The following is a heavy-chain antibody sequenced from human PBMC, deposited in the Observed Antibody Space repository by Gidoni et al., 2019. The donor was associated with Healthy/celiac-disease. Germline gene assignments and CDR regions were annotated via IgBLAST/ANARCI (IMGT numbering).Heavy chain of an antibody. CDR3: ARVEDYYDSSGLKGAFDI. D-gene: IGHD3-22*01. V-gene: IGHV4-59*01. CDR1: GGSISSYY. J-gene: IGHJ3*02. Sequence: QVQLQESGPGLVKPSETLSLTCTVSGGSISSYYWSWIRQPPGKGLEWIGYIYYRGSTNYNPSLKSRVTISVDTSKNQFSLKLSSVTAADTAVYYCARVEDYYDSSGLKGAFDIWGQGTMVTVSS. CDR2: IYYRGST.